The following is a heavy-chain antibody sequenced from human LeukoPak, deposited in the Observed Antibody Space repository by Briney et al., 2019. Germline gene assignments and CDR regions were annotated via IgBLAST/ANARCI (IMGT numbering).Heavy chain of an antibody. CDR1: GGTFSSYT. Sequence: SVKVSCKASGGTFSSYTISWVRQAPVQGLDWMGRIIPILGIANYAQKFQGRVTITADKSTSTAYMELSSLRSEDTAVHYCATHPDYYDSSGYYSGSSDYWGQGTLVTVSS. V-gene: IGHV1-69*02. CDR2: IIPILGIA. CDR3: ATHPDYYDSSGYYSGSSDY. J-gene: IGHJ4*02. D-gene: IGHD3-22*01.